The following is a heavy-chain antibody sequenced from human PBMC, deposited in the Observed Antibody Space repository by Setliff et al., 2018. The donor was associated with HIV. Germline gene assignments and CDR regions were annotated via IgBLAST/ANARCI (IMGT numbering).Heavy chain of an antibody. Sequence: GGSLRLSCVASGFTISYYGMHWVRQAPGKGLEWVAVISHDGGNKYYADSVKGRFTISGDNSKNTLYPQMNSLRSEDAAVYYCAKDLRSYRCSIASCSHMDVWGKGTTVTVSS. CDR3: AKDLRSYRCSIASCSHMDV. V-gene: IGHV3-30*18. CDR1: GFTISYYG. D-gene: IGHD3-16*02. J-gene: IGHJ6*03. CDR2: ISHDGGNK.